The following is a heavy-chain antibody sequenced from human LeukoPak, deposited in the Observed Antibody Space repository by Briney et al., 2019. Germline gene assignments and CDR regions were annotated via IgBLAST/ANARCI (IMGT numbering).Heavy chain of an antibody. CDR1: GYSFTSYW. V-gene: IGHV5-51*01. CDR3: ARRSYYDSRGYYNLDY. J-gene: IGHJ4*02. CDR2: IYPGDSDT. D-gene: IGHD3-22*01. Sequence: GESLKISCKGSGYSFTSYWIGWVRQMPGKGLEWMGIIYPGDSDTRYSPSFQGQVTISADKSISTAYLQWGSLKASDTAIYYCARRSYYDSRGYYNLDYWGQGTLVTVSS.